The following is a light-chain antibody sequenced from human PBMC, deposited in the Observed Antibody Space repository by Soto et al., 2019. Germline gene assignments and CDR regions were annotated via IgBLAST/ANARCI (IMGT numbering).Light chain of an antibody. CDR3: TSYGGSNNYV. J-gene: IGLJ1*01. V-gene: IGLV2-8*01. CDR2: EVS. CDR1: SSDVGGYDY. Sequence: QSVLTQPPSASGSPGHSVTISCTGTSSDVGGYDYVSWYQQHPGKAPQLMIYEVSKRPSGVPDRFSGSKSGNTASLTVSGLQAEDEADYYCTSYGGSNNYVFGTGTKVTVL.